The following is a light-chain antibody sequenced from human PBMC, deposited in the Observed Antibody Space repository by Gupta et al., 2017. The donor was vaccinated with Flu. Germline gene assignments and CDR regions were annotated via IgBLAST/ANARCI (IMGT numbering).Light chain of an antibody. CDR3: QQDDSTSWT. CDR2: WAS. J-gene: IGKJ1*01. V-gene: IGKV4-1*01. CDR1: QSVLYRSNNKNY. Sequence: DIVMTQSPDSLAVSLGERATINCKSSQSVLYRSNNKNYLAWYQQKPGQPPKLLIYWASTRESGVPDRFSGSGSGTDFTLTISSLQAEDVAVYYCQQDDSTSWTFGQGTKVEIK.